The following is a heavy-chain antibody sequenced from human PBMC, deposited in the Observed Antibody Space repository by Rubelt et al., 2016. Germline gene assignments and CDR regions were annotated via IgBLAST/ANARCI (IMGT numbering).Heavy chain of an antibody. CDR3: ARIARYSSSWYRDPPSAFDI. D-gene: IGHD6-13*01. V-gene: IGHV2-5*02. CDR2: IYWDDDK. J-gene: IGHJ3*02. CDR1: GFSLSTSGVG. Sequence: QITLKESGPTLVKPTQTLTLTCTFSGFSLSTSGVGVGWIRQPPGKALEWLALIYWDDDKRYSPSLKSRLTITKDTSKNQVVLTMTNMDPVDTATYYCARIARYSSSWYRDPPSAFDIWGQGTMVTVSS.